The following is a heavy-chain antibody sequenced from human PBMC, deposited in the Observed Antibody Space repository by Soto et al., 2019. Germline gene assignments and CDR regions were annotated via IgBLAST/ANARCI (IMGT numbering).Heavy chain of an antibody. CDR2: VYRTGST. D-gene: IGHD6-13*01. J-gene: IGHJ4*02. Sequence: QVQLQESGPGLVKPSGPLSLTCAVSGGSISTSNWWSWVRQPPGKGLEWIGEVYRTGSTNYNPPLESRLTISVDKSKNQFSLKLTSVTAADTAVYYCARARATIAAAAIFDCWGQGTLVTVSS. CDR1: GGSISTSNW. CDR3: ARARATIAAAAIFDC. V-gene: IGHV4-4*02.